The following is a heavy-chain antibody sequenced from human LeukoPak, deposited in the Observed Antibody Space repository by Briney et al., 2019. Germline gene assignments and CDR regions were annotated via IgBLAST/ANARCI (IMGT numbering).Heavy chain of an antibody. V-gene: IGHV4-59*08. CDR2: IYDSGST. CDR1: GGSISNNY. D-gene: IGHD4-17*01. J-gene: IGHJ3*01. Sequence: SETLSLTCTVSGGSISNNYWSWIRQPPEKGLEWIGYIYDSGSTNYNPSLKRRLTISVDTSKNQFSLKLSSVTAADSAVYYCARSYGDYITGAYAFDVWGQGTMVTVS. CDR3: ARSYGDYITGAYAFDV.